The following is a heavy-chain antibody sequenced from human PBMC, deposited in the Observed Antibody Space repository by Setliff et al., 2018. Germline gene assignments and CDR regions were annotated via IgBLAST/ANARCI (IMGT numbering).Heavy chain of an antibody. V-gene: IGHV1-69*13. CDR1: GGTFRTYE. Sequence: SVKVSCKASGGTFRTYEINWVRQAPGQGFEWMGRIIPMFEKTNYAQKFQGRLAITADQSTTTAYMELSSLRSEDTAVHYCATIYGYNSLDWYSDLWGRGTQVTVSS. D-gene: IGHD5-18*01. J-gene: IGHJ2*01. CDR2: IIPMFEKT. CDR3: ATIYGYNSLDWYSDL.